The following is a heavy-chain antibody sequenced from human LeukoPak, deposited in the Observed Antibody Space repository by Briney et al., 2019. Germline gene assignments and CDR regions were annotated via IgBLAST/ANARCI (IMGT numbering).Heavy chain of an antibody. CDR2: IYYSGST. CDR1: GVSISSGGYY. V-gene: IGHV4-31*03. CDR3: ASIVVVPAAKFVAQGNYYYGMDV. J-gene: IGHJ6*02. Sequence: PSETLSLTCTVSGVSISSGGYYWSWIRQHPGKGLEWIGYIYYSGSTYYNPSLKSRVTISVDRSKNQFSLKLSSVTAADTAVYYCASIVVVPAAKFVAQGNYYYGMDVWGQGTTVTVSS. D-gene: IGHD2-2*01.